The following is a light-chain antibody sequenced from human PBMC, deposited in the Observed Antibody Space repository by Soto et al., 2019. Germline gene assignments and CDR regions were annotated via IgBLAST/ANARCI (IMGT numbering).Light chain of an antibody. Sequence: EIVLTQSPDTLSLSPGERATLSCRASQSVSSDYLAWYQQKPGQAPRLLIYGASKRATGIPDRFSGSGSGTDFTLTISRLEPEDFAVYYCQHYGSSPKPFGQGTKVDIK. V-gene: IGKV3-20*01. CDR3: QHYGSSPKP. CDR1: QSVSSDY. CDR2: GAS. J-gene: IGKJ1*01.